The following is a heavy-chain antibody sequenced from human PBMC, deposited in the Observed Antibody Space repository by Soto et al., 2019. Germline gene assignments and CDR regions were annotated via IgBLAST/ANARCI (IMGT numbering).Heavy chain of an antibody. V-gene: IGHV1-69*02. D-gene: IGHD5-18*01. CDR3: VRTTGDTAMVLEYMDV. CDR2: IIPILGIA. Sequence: QVQLVQSGAEVKKPGSSVKVSCKASGGTFSSYTISWVRQAPGQGLEWMGRIIPILGIANYAQKFQGRVTITADKSTSTAYMELSSLRSEDTAVYYCVRTTGDTAMVLEYMDVWGKGTTVTVSS. CDR1: GGTFSSYT. J-gene: IGHJ6*03.